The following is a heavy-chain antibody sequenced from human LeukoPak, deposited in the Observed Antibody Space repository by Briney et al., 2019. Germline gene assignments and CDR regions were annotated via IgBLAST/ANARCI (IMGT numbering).Heavy chain of an antibody. CDR3: ARGYPFSSGYDY. CDR1: GGSCSGYY. V-gene: IGHV4-34*01. D-gene: IGHD3-22*01. J-gene: IGHJ4*02. CDR2: VNHSGST. Sequence: SETLSLTCAVDGGSCSGYYWSWIRQPPGKGLEWMVEVNHSGSTNYNPSLNSRVTISVDTSKNQFSLKLSSVTAADTDVYYCARGYPFSSGYDYWGQGTLVTVSS.